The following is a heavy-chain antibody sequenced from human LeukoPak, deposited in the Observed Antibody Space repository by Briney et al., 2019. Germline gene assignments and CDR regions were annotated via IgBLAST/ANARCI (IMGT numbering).Heavy chain of an antibody. V-gene: IGHV1-2*02. Sequence: WASVTVSFKASGYTFTGYYMHWVRQAPGQGLEGMGWINPNSGGTNYAQKFQGRVTITRDTSISTAYMELSRLRSDDTAVYYCARGWAGELLNAFDIWGQGTMVTVSS. D-gene: IGHD3-10*01. CDR2: INPNSGGT. CDR1: GYTFTGYY. J-gene: IGHJ3*02. CDR3: ARGWAGELLNAFDI.